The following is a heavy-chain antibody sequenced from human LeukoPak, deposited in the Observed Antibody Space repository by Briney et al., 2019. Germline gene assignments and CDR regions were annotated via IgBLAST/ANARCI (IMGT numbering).Heavy chain of an antibody. CDR2: INAGNGNT. Sequence: ASVKVSCKASGYTFTSYAMHWVRQAPGQRLEWMGWINAGNGNTKYSQEFQGRVTITRDTSASTAYMELSSLRSEDMAVYYCARDKHDCSGGSCYFVDYWGQGTLVTVSS. CDR3: ARDKHDCSGGSCYFVDY. D-gene: IGHD2-15*01. V-gene: IGHV1-3*03. J-gene: IGHJ4*02. CDR1: GYTFTSYA.